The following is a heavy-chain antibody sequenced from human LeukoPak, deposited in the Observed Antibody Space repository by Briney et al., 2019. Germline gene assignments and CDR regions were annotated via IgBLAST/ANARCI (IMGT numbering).Heavy chain of an antibody. V-gene: IGHV3-30*18. CDR2: ISSDGRDK. J-gene: IGHJ4*02. D-gene: IGHD6-13*01. CDR1: GFTFSSYS. CDR3: AKDWAVAVAGYYFDY. Sequence: GGSLRLSCAASGFTFSSYSMNWVRQAPGKGLEWVAVISSDGRDKKYAESVKGRFTISRDNSKNTLYLQMNSLRAEDTAVFYCAKDWAVAVAGYYFDYWGMGTLVTVSS.